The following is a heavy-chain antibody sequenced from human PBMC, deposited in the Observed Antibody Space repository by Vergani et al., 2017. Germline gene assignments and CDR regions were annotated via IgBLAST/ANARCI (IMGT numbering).Heavy chain of an antibody. V-gene: IGHV1-69*02. CDR3: ARNSVTTSPAEYFQH. Sequence: QVQLVQSGAEVKKPGSSVKVSCKASGGTFSSYTISWVRQAPGQGLEWMGRIIPILGIANYAQKVQGRVKITADKSTSTAYMELSSLRSEDTAVYYCARNSVTTSPAEYFQHWGQGTLVTVSS. CDR1: GGTFSSYT. D-gene: IGHD4-17*01. J-gene: IGHJ1*01. CDR2: IIPILGIA.